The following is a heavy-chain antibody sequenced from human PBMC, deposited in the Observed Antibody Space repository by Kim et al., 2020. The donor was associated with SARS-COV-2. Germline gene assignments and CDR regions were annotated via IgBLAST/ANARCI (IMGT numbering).Heavy chain of an antibody. CDR3: ARDGLTIFSTRLTYGMDV. CDR2: INPNSGGT. J-gene: IGHJ6*02. Sequence: ASVKVSCKASGYTFTGYYMHWVRQAPGQGLEWMGWINPNSGGTNYAQKFQGRVTMTRDTSISTAYMELSRLRSDDTAVYYCARDGLTIFSTRLTYGMDVWGQGTTVTVSS. V-gene: IGHV1-2*02. D-gene: IGHD3-3*01. CDR1: GYTFTGYY.